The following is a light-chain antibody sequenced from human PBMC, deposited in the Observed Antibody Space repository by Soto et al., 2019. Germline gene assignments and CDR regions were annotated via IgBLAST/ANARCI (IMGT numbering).Light chain of an antibody. J-gene: IGLJ3*02. Sequence: QSVLTQPASVSGSPGQSITISCTGTSSDVGGYNHVSWYQQHPGKAPKPMLFDASNRPSGVSNRFSGSKSGNTAALTISGLQAEDEADSYCSSYTSSSTLVFGGRTKLTVL. CDR2: DAS. V-gene: IGLV2-14*01. CDR1: SSDVGGYNH. CDR3: SSYTSSSTLV.